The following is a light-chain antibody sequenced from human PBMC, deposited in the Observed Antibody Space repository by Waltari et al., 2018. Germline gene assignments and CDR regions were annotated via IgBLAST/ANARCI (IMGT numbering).Light chain of an antibody. V-gene: IGKV1-39*01. CDR1: RTMSND. CDR2: SAF. J-gene: IGKJ4*01. CDR3: QQSYSLPLT. Sequence: DIKMTQAPSSLYASLEDRVTITCRASRTMSNDLNWYQQKPGKAPKLLIYSAFRLQSGVPSRFSGGGSGTDFTLTISSLQAEDFATYYCQQSYSLPLTFGGGTKVEMK.